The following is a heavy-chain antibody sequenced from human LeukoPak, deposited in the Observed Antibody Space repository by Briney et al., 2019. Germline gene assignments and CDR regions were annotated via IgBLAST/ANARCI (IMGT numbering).Heavy chain of an antibody. D-gene: IGHD2-15*01. J-gene: IGHJ2*01. V-gene: IGHV4-59*08. CDR1: GGSISSSY. Sequence: PSETLSLTCTVSGGSISSSYWSWIRRPPGRGLEYIGYGHSSGSTNYSPSLKSRVTISVDTSKNQFSLKMTSVTAADTAVYYCARQSCSGGSCYPRPYWYFDLWGRGTLVTVSS. CDR3: ARQSCSGGSCYPRPYWYFDL. CDR2: GHSSGST.